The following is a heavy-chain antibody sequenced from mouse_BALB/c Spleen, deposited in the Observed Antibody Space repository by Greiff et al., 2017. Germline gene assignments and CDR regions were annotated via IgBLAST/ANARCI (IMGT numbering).Heavy chain of an antibody. D-gene: IGHD1-1*01. Sequence: EVNVVESGGGLVKPGGSLKLSCAASGFTFSSYAMSWVRQTPEKRLEWVASISSGGSTYYPDSVKGRFTISSDNARNILYLQMSSLRSEDTAMYYCARGGDGSSLDYWGQGTTLTVSS. V-gene: IGHV5-6-5*01. J-gene: IGHJ2*01. CDR3: ARGGDGSSLDY. CDR2: ISSGGST. CDR1: GFTFSSYA.